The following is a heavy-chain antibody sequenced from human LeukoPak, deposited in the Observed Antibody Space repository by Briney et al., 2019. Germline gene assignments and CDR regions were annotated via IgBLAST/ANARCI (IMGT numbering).Heavy chain of an antibody. J-gene: IGHJ6*03. Sequence: RTGGSLRLSCAASGFTFSSYWMSWVRQAPGKGLEWVANIKQDGSEKYYVDSVKGRFTISRDNAKNSLYLQMNRLRAEDTAVYYCARDQPRQGFWSGYYYMDVWGKGTTVTVSS. CDR2: IKQDGSEK. V-gene: IGHV3-7*01. D-gene: IGHD3-3*01. CDR1: GFTFSSYW. CDR3: ARDQPRQGFWSGYYYMDV.